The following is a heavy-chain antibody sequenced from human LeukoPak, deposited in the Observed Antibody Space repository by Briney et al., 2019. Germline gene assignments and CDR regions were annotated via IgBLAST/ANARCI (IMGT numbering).Heavy chain of an antibody. CDR3: AKKEGSSGYYDY. CDR1: GFTFSSYA. CDR2: ISGSGGST. Sequence: GGSLRLSCAASGFTFSSYAMSWVRQAPGKGLEWVSAISGSGGSTYYADSVKGRFAISRDSSKNTLYLQMNSLRAEDTVVYYCAKKEGSSGYYDYWGQGTLVTVSS. D-gene: IGHD3-22*01. V-gene: IGHV3-23*01. J-gene: IGHJ4*02.